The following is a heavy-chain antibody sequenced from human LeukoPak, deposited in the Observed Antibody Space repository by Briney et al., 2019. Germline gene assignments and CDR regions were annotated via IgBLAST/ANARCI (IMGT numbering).Heavy chain of an antibody. CDR1: GFTFSSYE. Sequence: PGGSLRLSCAASGFTFSSYEMNWVRQAPGKGLEWVSYISSSGSTIYYADSVKGRFTISRDNAKNSLYLQMNSLRAEDTALYYCARARVSLYGDYPMGYYYYYMDVWGKGTTVTVSS. CDR3: ARARVSLYGDYPMGYYYYYMDV. J-gene: IGHJ6*03. V-gene: IGHV3-48*03. CDR2: ISSSGSTI. D-gene: IGHD4-17*01.